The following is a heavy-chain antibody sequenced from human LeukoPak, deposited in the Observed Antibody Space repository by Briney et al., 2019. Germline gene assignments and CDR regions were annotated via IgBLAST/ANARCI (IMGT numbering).Heavy chain of an antibody. CDR2: IYYSGST. Sequence: SETLSLTCTVSGGSISSYYWSWIRQPPGKGLEWIGYIYYSGSTNYNPSRKSRVTISVDTSKNQFSLKLSSVTAADTAVYYCAGHGRYYFDYWGQGTLVTVSS. V-gene: IGHV4-59*01. CDR3: AGHGRYYFDY. CDR1: GGSISSYY. J-gene: IGHJ4*02. D-gene: IGHD1-26*01.